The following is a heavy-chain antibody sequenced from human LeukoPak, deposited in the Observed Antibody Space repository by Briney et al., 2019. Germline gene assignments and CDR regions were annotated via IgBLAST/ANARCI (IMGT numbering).Heavy chain of an antibody. Sequence: ASVKVSCKASGYTFTVYYMHWVRQAPGQGLEWMGWINPNSGGTNYAQKFQGRVTMTRDTSISTAYMELSRLRSDDTAVYYCARVGSYYDILTGYPFDYWGQGTLVTVSS. D-gene: IGHD3-9*01. J-gene: IGHJ4*02. V-gene: IGHV1-2*02. CDR2: INPNSGGT. CDR1: GYTFTVYY. CDR3: ARVGSYYDILTGYPFDY.